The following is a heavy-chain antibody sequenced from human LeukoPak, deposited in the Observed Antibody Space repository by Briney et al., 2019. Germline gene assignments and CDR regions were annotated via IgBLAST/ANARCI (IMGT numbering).Heavy chain of an antibody. V-gene: IGHV3-74*01. D-gene: IGHD3-22*01. CDR3: ASWTPYYYDTGY. CDR1: GFTFSSYW. CDR2: INSDGSST. Sequence: QTGGSLRLSCAASGFTFSSYWMHWVRQAPGKGLVWVSRINSDGSSTSYADSMKGRFTISRDNAKNTLYLQMNSLRAEDTAVYYCASWTPYYYDTGYWGQGTLVTVSS. J-gene: IGHJ4*02.